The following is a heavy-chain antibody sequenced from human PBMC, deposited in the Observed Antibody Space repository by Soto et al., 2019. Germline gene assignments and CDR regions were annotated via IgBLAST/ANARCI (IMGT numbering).Heavy chain of an antibody. V-gene: IGHV4-39*01. J-gene: IGHJ5*02. CDR1: GDSISNSRFY. Sequence: SETLSLTCSVSGDSISNSRFYWAWIRQPPGEGLEWIGSIYHTGNAYYNPSLKSRVTIPVDTSKNQFSLKLTSVTAADAALYYCARDFFDSSDYTTNWFDPWGQGTLVTVSS. D-gene: IGHD3-22*01. CDR2: IYHTGNA. CDR3: ARDFFDSSDYTTNWFDP.